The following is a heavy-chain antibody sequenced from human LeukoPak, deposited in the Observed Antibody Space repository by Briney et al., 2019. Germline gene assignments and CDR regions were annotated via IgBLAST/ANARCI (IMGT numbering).Heavy chain of an antibody. J-gene: IGHJ4*02. CDR3: ARDLSSRDSSGYFDY. CDR2: INPSGGST. CDR1: GYTFTSYY. Sequence: ASVKVSCKASGYTFTSYYMHWVRQAPGQGLEWMGIINPSGGSTSYAQKFQGRVTMTRDTSTSTVYMELSSLRSEDTAVYYCARDLSSRDSSGYFDYWGQGTLVTVSS. D-gene: IGHD3-22*01. V-gene: IGHV1-46*01.